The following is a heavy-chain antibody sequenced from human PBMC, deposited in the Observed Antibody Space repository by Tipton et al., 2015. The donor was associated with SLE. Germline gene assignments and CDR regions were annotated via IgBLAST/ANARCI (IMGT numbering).Heavy chain of an antibody. CDR3: AGAPGGNWFDS. D-gene: IGHD3-16*01. CDR2: IDPTDSDT. V-gene: IGHV5-51*03. J-gene: IGHJ5*01. Sequence: QSGAEVKKPGESLKISCRGSGYSFTGNWIGWVRQMPGKGLEWMGIIDPTDSDTRFGPSFQGQVTISADKSISTAYLQWSSLKASDTAMYYCAGAPGGNWFDSWGQGTLVTVSS. CDR1: GYSFTGNW.